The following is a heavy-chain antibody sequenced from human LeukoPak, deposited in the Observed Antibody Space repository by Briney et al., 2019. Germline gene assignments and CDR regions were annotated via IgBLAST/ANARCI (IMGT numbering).Heavy chain of an antibody. V-gene: IGHV4-59*11. J-gene: IGHJ5*02. Sequence: SETLSLTCTVSGGSISSHYWSWIRQPLGKGLEWIGYIYYSGSTNYNPSLKSRVTISVDTSKNQFSLKLSSVTAADTAVYYCARDQYGSSYGWFDPWGQGTLVTVSS. CDR1: GGSISSHY. CDR2: IYYSGST. CDR3: ARDQYGSSYGWFDP. D-gene: IGHD6-13*01.